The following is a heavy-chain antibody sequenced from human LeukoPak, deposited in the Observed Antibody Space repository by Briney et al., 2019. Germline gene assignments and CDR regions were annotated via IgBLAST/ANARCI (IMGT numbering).Heavy chain of an antibody. CDR2: FDPEDGET. D-gene: IGHD4-17*01. CDR3: ATPPPKLKHYGDYYWYFDL. J-gene: IGHJ2*01. Sequence: ASVKVSCKVSGYTLTELSMHWVRQAPGKGLEWMGGFDPEDGETIYAQKFQGRVTMTEDTSTDTAYMELSSLRSEDTAVYYCATPPPKLKHYGDYYWYFDLWGRDTLVTASS. V-gene: IGHV1-24*01. CDR1: GYTLTELS.